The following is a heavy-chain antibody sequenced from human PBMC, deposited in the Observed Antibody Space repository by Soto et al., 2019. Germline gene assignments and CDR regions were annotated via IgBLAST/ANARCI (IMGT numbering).Heavy chain of an antibody. CDR2: IIPIFGTA. CDR1: GGTFSSYA. CDR3: ASHCGGDFYSSYYYHDGIDV. Sequence: ASVKVSCKASGGTFSSYAISWVRQAPGQGLEWMGGIIPIFGTANYAQKFQGRVTITADESTSTAYMELSSLRSEDTAVYYCASHCGGDFYSSYYYHDGIDVWGQRTTVTVS. D-gene: IGHD2-21*02. V-gene: IGHV1-69*13. J-gene: IGHJ6*02.